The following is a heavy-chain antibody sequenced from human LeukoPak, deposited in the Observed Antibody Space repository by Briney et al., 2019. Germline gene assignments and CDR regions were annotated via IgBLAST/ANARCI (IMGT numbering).Heavy chain of an antibody. CDR2: INHSGST. J-gene: IGHJ6*02. CDR1: GGSFSGYY. V-gene: IGHV4-34*01. Sequence: KPSETLSLTCAVYGGSFSGYYWSWIRQPPGKGLEWIGEINHSGSTNYNPSLKSRVTISVDTSKNQFSLKLSSVTAADTAVYYCARRYDFWSGAYYGMGVWGQGTTVTVSS. CDR3: ARRYDFWSGAYYGMGV. D-gene: IGHD3-3*01.